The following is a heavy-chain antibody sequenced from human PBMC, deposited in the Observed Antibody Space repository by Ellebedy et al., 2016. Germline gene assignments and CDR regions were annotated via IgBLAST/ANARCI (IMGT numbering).Heavy chain of an antibody. J-gene: IGHJ4*02. CDR2: ISDDGSKK. Sequence: GGSLRLSXVASGFTFNDYAMHWVRHAPGKGLEWVAVISDDGSKKFYAESLKGRFTISRDDSKRTVYLQMNSLRREETAVYYCSNGGDEPEFWGQGTLV. D-gene: IGHD6-6*01. CDR3: SNGGDEPEF. CDR1: GFTFNDYA. V-gene: IGHV3-30*18.